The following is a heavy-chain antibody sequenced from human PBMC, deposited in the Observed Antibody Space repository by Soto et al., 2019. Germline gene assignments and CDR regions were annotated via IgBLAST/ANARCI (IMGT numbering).Heavy chain of an antibody. J-gene: IGHJ6*02. CDR3: GRTGDSGGMDV. D-gene: IGHD3-16*01. CDR2: INHSGST. V-gene: IGHV4-34*01. CDR1: GGSFSGYY. Sequence: SETLSLTCAVYGGSFSGYYWSWIRQPPGKGLEWIGEINHSGSTNYNPSLKSRVTISVDTSKNQFSLKLSSVTAADTAVYYCGRTGDSGGMDVWGQGTTLTVSS.